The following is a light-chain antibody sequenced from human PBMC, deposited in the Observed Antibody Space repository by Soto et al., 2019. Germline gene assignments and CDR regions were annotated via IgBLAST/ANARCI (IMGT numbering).Light chain of an antibody. Sequence: EIVLTQSPGTLSLSPGERATLSCRASQSISSSYLAWYQKKPGQAPRLLIYGASSRPTGLPDRFSGSGSGTDFTLTISRLEPEDFAAYYCLQYGSSSYTFGQGTKLEIK. CDR1: QSISSSY. V-gene: IGKV3-20*01. CDR3: LQYGSSSYT. CDR2: GAS. J-gene: IGKJ2*01.